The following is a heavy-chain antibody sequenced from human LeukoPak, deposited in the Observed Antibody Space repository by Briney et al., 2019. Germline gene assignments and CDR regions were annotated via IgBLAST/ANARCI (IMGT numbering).Heavy chain of an antibody. Sequence: GGSLRLSCAASGFTFSNFWMHRVRQVPGKGLLWVSHIIGDGSSTNYADSVKGRFTISRDNAKNTLYLQMNSLRTEDTGVYYCARSGDGDFDFWGQGTLVTVSS. J-gene: IGHJ4*02. V-gene: IGHV3-74*01. CDR2: IIGDGSST. D-gene: IGHD5-24*01. CDR3: ARSGDGDFDF. CDR1: GFTFSNFW.